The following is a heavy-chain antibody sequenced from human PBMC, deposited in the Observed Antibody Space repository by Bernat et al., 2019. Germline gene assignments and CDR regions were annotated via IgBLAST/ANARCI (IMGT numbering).Heavy chain of an antibody. Sequence: QVQLVQPGAEVKKPGASVKVSCKASGYTFTSYGISWVRQAPGQGLEWMGWISAYNGNTNYAQKLQGRVTMTTDTSTSTAYMELRSLRSDDTAVYYCARDGYYYDSSPEVGGMDVWGQGTTVTVSS. J-gene: IGHJ6*02. CDR2: ISAYNGNT. CDR1: GYTFTSYG. CDR3: ARDGYYYDSSPEVGGMDV. D-gene: IGHD3-22*01. V-gene: IGHV1-18*01.